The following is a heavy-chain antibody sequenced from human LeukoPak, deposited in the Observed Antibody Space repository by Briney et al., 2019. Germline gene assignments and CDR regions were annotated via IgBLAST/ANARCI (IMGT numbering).Heavy chain of an antibody. D-gene: IGHD2/OR15-2a*01. CDR1: GFTFSTYS. CDR2: ISRSSSSI. Sequence: GGSLRLSCAASGFTFSTYSMNWVRQAPGKGLEWVSYISRSSSSIYYADSVKGRFTISRDNAKNSLYLQMNSLRAEDTAVYYCARVSTTYDYSSYYMDVWGKGTTVTVSS. J-gene: IGHJ6*03. V-gene: IGHV3-48*01. CDR3: ARVSTTYDYSSYYMDV.